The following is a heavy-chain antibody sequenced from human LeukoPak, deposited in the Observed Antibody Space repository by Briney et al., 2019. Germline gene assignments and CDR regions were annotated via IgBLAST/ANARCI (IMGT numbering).Heavy chain of an antibody. CDR2: ISWNSGSI. D-gene: IGHD2-15*01. CDR1: GFTFDDYA. V-gene: IGHV3-9*01. J-gene: IGHJ4*02. CDR3: ARSLKYCSGGSCYSPEYYFDY. Sequence: GRSLRLSCAASGFTFDDYAMHWVRQAPGKGLEWVSGISWNSGSIGYADSVKGRFTISRDNAKNSLYLQMNSLRAEDTAVYYCARSLKYCSGGSCYSPEYYFDYWGQGTLVTVSS.